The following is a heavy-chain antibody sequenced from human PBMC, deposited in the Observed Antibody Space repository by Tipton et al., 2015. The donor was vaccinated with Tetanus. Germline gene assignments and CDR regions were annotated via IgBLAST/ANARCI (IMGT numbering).Heavy chain of an antibody. Sequence: TLSLTCSVSGGAISDNYYFWAWIRQPPGQGLEWLGYIYQTDSTYYNPSVRSRLTLSLRRSKNQVSLKLSSVTAADTAVYYCVRGRGLGAYSFGFEYWGQGALVTVSS. J-gene: IGHJ4*02. V-gene: IGHV4-30-2*01. CDR1: GGAISDNYYF. D-gene: IGHD3-16*01. CDR3: VRGRGLGAYSFGFEY. CDR2: IYQTDST.